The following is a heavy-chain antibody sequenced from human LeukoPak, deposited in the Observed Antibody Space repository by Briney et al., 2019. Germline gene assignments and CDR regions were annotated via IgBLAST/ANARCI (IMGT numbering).Heavy chain of an antibody. CDR3: ARERHSSSWRRGGIDP. Sequence: PSETLSLTCTVSGGSISSYYWSWIRQPPGKGLEWIGYIYYSGSTNYNPSLKSRVTISVDTSKNQFSLKLSSVTAADTAVYYCARERHSSSWRRGGIDPWGQGTLVTVSS. D-gene: IGHD6-13*01. V-gene: IGHV4-59*01. CDR1: GGSISSYY. J-gene: IGHJ5*02. CDR2: IYYSGST.